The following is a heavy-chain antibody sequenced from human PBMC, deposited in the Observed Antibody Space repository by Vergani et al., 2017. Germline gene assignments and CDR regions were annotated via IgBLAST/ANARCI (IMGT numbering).Heavy chain of an antibody. Sequence: EVQLLESGGGLVQPGGSLRLSCAASGFTFSSYTMSWVRQAPGKGLEWVSAISGSGGSTYYADSVKGRFTISRDNSKNTLYLQMNSLRAEDTAVYYCAKPPDMVDFWIGSYNYYYMDVWGKGTTVTVSS. CDR3: AKPPDMVDFWIGSYNYYYMDV. J-gene: IGHJ6*03. CDR1: GFTFSSYT. CDR2: ISGSGGST. V-gene: IGHV3-23*01. D-gene: IGHD3-3*01.